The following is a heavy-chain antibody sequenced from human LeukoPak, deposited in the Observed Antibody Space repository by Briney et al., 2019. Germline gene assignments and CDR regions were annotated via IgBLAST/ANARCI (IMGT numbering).Heavy chain of an antibody. CDR3: AKMPVSYSSGWTNFDY. V-gene: IGHV3-23*01. CDR2: ISGSGGST. D-gene: IGHD6-19*01. Sequence: GGSLRLSCAASGFTFSSYAMSWVRQAPGKGLEWVSGISGSGGSTYYADSVKGRFTISRDNSKNTLYLQMSSLRAEDPAVYYCAKMPVSYSSGWTNFDYWGQGTLVTVSS. J-gene: IGHJ4*02. CDR1: GFTFSSYA.